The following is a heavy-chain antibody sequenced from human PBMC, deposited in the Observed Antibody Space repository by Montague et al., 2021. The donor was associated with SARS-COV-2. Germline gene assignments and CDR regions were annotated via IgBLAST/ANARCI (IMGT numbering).Heavy chain of an antibody. D-gene: IGHD3-3*01. V-gene: IGHV3-11*01. CDR1: GFSFSDYY. Sequence: SLRLSCAASGFSFSDYYMTWIRQAPGKGLEWVSSISSGGLSIYYSVSVMGRFTISRNNANKTLFLQMNSMRAADTAVYYCARRGKAITVPYFDYWGQGTPVAVSS. CDR3: ARRGKAITVPYFDY. CDR2: ISSGGLSI. J-gene: IGHJ4*02.